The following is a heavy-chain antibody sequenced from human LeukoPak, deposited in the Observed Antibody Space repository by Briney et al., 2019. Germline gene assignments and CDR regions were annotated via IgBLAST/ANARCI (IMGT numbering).Heavy chain of an antibody. Sequence: SETLSLTCAVYGGSFSGYYWSWIRQPPGKGLEWIGEINHSGSTNYNPSLKSRVTISVDTSKNQFSLKLSSVTAADTAVYYCARLKVGAKYYYYYYYMDVWGKGTTVTVSS. V-gene: IGHV4-34*01. J-gene: IGHJ6*03. CDR2: INHSGST. CDR3: ARLKVGAKYYYYYYYMDV. D-gene: IGHD1-26*01. CDR1: GGSFSGYY.